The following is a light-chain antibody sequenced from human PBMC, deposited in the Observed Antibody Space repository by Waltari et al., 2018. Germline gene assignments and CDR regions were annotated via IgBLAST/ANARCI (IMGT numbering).Light chain of an antibody. CDR3: QQRSTWPLT. Sequence: EIVLTQSPATLPLSPGGQAPRSCWPSQNIGRHLAWYQQRPGQAPSLVIYDASNRATGIPARFSGSGSGTDFTLTISSLEPEDFAVYYCQQRSTWPLTFGGGTKVDIK. CDR1: QNIGRH. V-gene: IGKV3-11*01. J-gene: IGKJ4*01. CDR2: DAS.